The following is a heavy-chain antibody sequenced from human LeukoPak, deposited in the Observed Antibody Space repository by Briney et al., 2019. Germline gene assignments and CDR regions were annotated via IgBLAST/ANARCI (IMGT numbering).Heavy chain of an antibody. CDR3: AELGITMIGGV. D-gene: IGHD3-10*02. J-gene: IGHJ6*04. CDR2: IRYDGSNK. CDR1: DFTFSSYA. Sequence: GGSLRLSCAASDFTFSSYAMHWVRQAPGKGLQWVAFIRYDGSNKDYADSVKGRFTVSRDNSKNTLYLQMNSLRAEDAAVYYCAELGITMIGGVWGKGTTVTISS. V-gene: IGHV3-30*02.